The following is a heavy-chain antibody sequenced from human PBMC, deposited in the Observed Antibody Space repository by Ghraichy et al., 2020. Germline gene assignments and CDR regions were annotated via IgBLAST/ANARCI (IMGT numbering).Heavy chain of an antibody. CDR2: ISGSGGST. D-gene: IGHD3-22*01. CDR3: ATSGPLYYYDSSALDY. Sequence: LSLTCAASGFTFSSYAMSWVRQAPGKGLEWVSAISGSGGSTYYADSVKGRFTISRDNSKNTLYLQMNSLRAEDTAVYYCATSGPLYYYDSSALDYWGQGTLVTVSS. J-gene: IGHJ4*02. V-gene: IGHV3-23*01. CDR1: GFTFSSYA.